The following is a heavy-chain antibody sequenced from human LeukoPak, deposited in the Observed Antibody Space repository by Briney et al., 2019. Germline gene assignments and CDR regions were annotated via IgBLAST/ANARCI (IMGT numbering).Heavy chain of an antibody. J-gene: IGHJ3*02. CDR2: ISYDGSNK. CDR1: GFTLSSYS. D-gene: IGHD3-22*01. Sequence: GGSLRLSCAASGFTLSSYSMNWVRQAPGKGLEWVAVISYDGSNKYYADSVKGRFTISRDNSKNTLYLQMNSLRAEDTAVYYCANYDSSGPLAFDIWGQGTMVTVSS. V-gene: IGHV3-30*18. CDR3: ANYDSSGPLAFDI.